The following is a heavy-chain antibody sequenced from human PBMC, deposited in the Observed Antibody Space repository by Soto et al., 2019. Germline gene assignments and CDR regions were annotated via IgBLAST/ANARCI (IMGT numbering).Heavy chain of an antibody. Sequence: SETLSLTCAVYGGSFSGYYWSWIRQPPGKGLEWIGEINHSGSTNYNPSLKSRVTISVDTSKNQFSLKLSSVTAADTAVYYCARVKGSYLDYWGQGTLVTVSS. J-gene: IGHJ4*02. CDR3: ARVKGSYLDY. CDR1: GGSFSGYY. V-gene: IGHV4-34*01. CDR2: INHSGST. D-gene: IGHD3-16*02.